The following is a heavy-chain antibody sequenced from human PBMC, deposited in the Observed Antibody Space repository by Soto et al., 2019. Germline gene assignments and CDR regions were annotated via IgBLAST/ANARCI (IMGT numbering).Heavy chain of an antibody. V-gene: IGHV1-69*01. CDR2: IIPIFGTA. Sequence: QVQLVQSGAEVKKPGSSVKVSCKASGGTFSSYAISWVRQAPGQGLEWMGGIIPIFGTANYAQKFQGRVTITAEQSTSTGYMELSSLRSEDTAVYYFATERVTAYESTRHFQHWGQGTLVTVSS. CDR3: ATERVTAYESTRHFQH. J-gene: IGHJ1*01. D-gene: IGHD3-22*01. CDR1: GGTFSSYA.